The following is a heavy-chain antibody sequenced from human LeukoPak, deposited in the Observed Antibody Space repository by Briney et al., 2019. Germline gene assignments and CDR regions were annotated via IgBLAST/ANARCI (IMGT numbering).Heavy chain of an antibody. V-gene: IGHV4-59*08. J-gene: IGHJ4*02. CDR3: ARGGRIAAAGTGYFDY. Sequence: PSETLSLTCTVSGGSISSYYWSWIRQPPAKGLEWIGYIYYSGSTNYNPSLKSRVTISVDTSKNQFSLKLSSVTAADTAVYYCARGGRIAAAGTGYFDYWGQGTLVTVSS. CDR1: GGSISSYY. D-gene: IGHD6-13*01. CDR2: IYYSGST.